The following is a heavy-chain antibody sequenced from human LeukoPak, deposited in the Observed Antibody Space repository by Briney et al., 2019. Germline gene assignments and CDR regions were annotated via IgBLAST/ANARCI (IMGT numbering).Heavy chain of an antibody. V-gene: IGHV4-59*01. Sequence: SETLSLTCTVSCGSISSYYWSWIRQPPGKGLEWIGYIYYSGSTNYNPSLKSRVTISVDTPKNQFSLKLSSVTAADTAVYYCARGGGYCSGGSCYPFDYWGQGTLVTVSS. CDR2: IYYSGST. J-gene: IGHJ4*02. CDR3: ARGGGYCSGGSCYPFDY. D-gene: IGHD2-15*01. CDR1: CGSISSYY.